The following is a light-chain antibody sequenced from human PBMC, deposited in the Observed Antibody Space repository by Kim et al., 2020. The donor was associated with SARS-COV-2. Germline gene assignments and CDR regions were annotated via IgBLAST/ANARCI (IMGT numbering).Light chain of an antibody. CDR3: SSYTSSSARV. Sequence: QSALTQPASVSGSPGQSITISCTGTSSDIGGYDYVSWYQQHPGKAPRLMIYDVSNRPSGVSNRFSGSKSGNTASLTISGLRADDEADYYCSSYTSSSARVFGGGTQLTVL. J-gene: IGLJ3*02. CDR1: SSDIGGYDY. CDR2: DVS. V-gene: IGLV2-14*03.